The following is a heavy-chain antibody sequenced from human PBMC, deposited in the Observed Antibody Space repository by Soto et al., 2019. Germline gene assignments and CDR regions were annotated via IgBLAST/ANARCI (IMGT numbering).Heavy chain of an antibody. CDR1: GLTFRSYW. CDR3: VKDMQLWRLDS. CDR2: INTDGRVA. Sequence: EVQLVESGGGLVQPGESLRLSCAASGLTFRSYWMHWVRQAPGKGLVWVSRINTDGRVAMYVDSVKGRFTISRDNAKNTLYLHMNSLRAEDTAVYYCVKDMQLWRLDSWCQGTLVTVSS. V-gene: IGHV3-74*03. D-gene: IGHD2-15*01. J-gene: IGHJ4*02.